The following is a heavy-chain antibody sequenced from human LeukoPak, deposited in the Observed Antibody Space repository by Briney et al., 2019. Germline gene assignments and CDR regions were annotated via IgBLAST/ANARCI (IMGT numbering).Heavy chain of an antibody. CDR1: GGSISSSSYY. CDR2: IYYSGNT. J-gene: IGHJ5*02. D-gene: IGHD6-13*01. CDR3: ARILAAARFDP. V-gene: IGHV4-39*01. Sequence: SETLSLTCTVSGGSISSSSYYWGWIRQPPGKGLEWIGSIYYSGNTYYNPSLKSRVTISVDTSKNQFSLKLSSVTAADTAVYYCARILAAARFDPWGQGTLVTVSS.